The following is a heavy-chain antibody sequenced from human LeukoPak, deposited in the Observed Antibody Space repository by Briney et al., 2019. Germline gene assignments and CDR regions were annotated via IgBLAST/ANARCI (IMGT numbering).Heavy chain of an antibody. J-gene: IGHJ5*02. D-gene: IGHD5-12*01. CDR3: ARDAGNSGYGCDL. CDR2: IRSSSET. Sequence: GGSLRLSCAASGFIFSQYSMNWVRQAPGKGLEWVSHIRSSSETFYADSVKGRFTISRDNARNSLCLQMNNLRGEDTAIYYCARDAGNSGYGCDLWGQGTLVTVSS. CDR1: GFIFSQYS. V-gene: IGHV3-48*01.